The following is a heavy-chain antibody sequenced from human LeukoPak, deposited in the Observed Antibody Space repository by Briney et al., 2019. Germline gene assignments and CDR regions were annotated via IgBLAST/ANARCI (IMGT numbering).Heavy chain of an antibody. Sequence: PGGSLRLSCAASGFTFSSYEMNWVRQAPGKGLEWVSYISSSGSTIYYADSVKGRFTISRDNAKNSLYLQMNSLRAEDMALYYCAKGGGSGSYYNVYFDYWGQGTLVTVSS. CDR2: ISSSGSTI. V-gene: IGHV3-48*03. CDR1: GFTFSSYE. J-gene: IGHJ4*02. D-gene: IGHD3-10*01. CDR3: AKGGGSGSYYNVYFDY.